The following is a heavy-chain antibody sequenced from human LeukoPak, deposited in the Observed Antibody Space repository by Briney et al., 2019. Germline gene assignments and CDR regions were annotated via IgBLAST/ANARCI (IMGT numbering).Heavy chain of an antibody. CDR1: GFTFSSYS. CDR2: ISSSSSYI. J-gene: IGHJ4*02. D-gene: IGHD4-17*01. CDR3: ARAYGGYGGDYFDY. Sequence: PGGSLRLSCAASGFTFSSYSMNWVRQAPGKGLEWVSSISSSSSYIYYADSVKGRFTISRDNAKNSQYLQMNSLRAEDTAVYYCARAYGGYGGDYFDYWGREPLVPVPS. V-gene: IGHV3-21*01.